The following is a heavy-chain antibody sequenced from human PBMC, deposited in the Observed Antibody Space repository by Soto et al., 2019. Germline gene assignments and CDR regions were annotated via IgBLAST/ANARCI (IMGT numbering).Heavy chain of an antibody. Sequence: PGGSLRLSCAASGFTFSSYAMSWVRQAPGKGLEWVSAISGSGGSTYYADSVKGRFTISRDNSKNTLYLQMNSLRAEDTAVYYCAKDLNIQLWLRYYFDYWGQGTLVTVSS. CDR1: GFTFSSYA. CDR3: AKDLNIQLWLRYYFDY. J-gene: IGHJ4*02. CDR2: ISGSGGST. D-gene: IGHD5-18*01. V-gene: IGHV3-23*01.